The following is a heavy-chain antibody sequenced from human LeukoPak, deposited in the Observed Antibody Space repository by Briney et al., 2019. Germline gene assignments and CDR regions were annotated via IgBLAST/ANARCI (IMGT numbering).Heavy chain of an antibody. CDR1: GFTFSNVW. D-gene: IGHD3-3*01. CDR2: ISSSSSYI. J-gene: IGHJ4*02. V-gene: IGHV3-21*01. CDR3: ARHDFWTDFDY. Sequence: GGSLRLSCVVSGFTFSNVWMSWVRQTPGKGLEWVSSISSSSSYIYYADSVKGRFTISRDNAKNSLYLQMNSLRAEDTAVYYCARHDFWTDFDYWGQGTLVTVSS.